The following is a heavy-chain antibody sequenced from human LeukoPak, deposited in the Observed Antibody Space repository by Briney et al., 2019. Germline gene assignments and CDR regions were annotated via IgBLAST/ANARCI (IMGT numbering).Heavy chain of an antibody. J-gene: IGHJ4*02. D-gene: IGHD3-22*01. CDR3: ARDHYYDSSGYSQPYFDY. CDR2: IIPIFGTA. V-gene: IGHV1-69*01. CDR1: GGTFSSYA. Sequence: SVKVSCKASGGTFSSYAISWVRQAPGQGLEWMGGIIPIFGTANYAQKFQGRVTITADESTSTAYMELSSLRSEDTAVYYCARDHYYDSSGYSQPYFDYWAQGTLVTVSS.